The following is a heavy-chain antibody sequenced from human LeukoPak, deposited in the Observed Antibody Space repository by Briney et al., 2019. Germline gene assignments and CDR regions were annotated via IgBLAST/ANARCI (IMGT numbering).Heavy chain of an antibody. Sequence: AASVKVSCKASGYIFTGYYMHWVRQAPGQGLEWMGWINPNSGGTNYAQKFQGRVTMTRDTSISTAYMELSRLRSDDTAVYYCARVRYRLAETYIDYWGQGTLVTVSS. J-gene: IGHJ4*02. V-gene: IGHV1-2*02. CDR1: GYIFTGYY. CDR2: INPNSGGT. D-gene: IGHD3-16*01. CDR3: ARVRYRLAETYIDY.